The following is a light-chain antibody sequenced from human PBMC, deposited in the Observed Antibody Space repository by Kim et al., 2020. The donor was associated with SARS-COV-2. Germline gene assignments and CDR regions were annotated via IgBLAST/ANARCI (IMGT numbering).Light chain of an antibody. CDR1: SLRSYS. J-gene: IGLJ2*01. CDR2: GKN. CDR3: HSRDSSGNHVV. Sequence: SSELTQDPAVSVALGQTVRITCQGDSLRSYSASWYQQRPGQAPVFVMYGKNNRPSGIPDRFSGSRSGNTASLTITGAQAEDEAEYYCHSRDSSGNHVVFGGGTQLTVL. V-gene: IGLV3-19*01.